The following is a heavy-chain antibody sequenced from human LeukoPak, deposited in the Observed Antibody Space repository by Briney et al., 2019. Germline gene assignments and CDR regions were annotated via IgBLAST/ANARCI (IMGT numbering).Heavy chain of an antibody. J-gene: IGHJ4*02. CDR3: ARRSNYHDSSGYFY. CDR2: IYYGGST. Sequence: PSETLSLTCTVSGGSISSTTYYWGWIRQPPGKGLEWIGSIYYGGSTYYNPSLKSRVTISVDTSKNQFSLKLSSVTAADTAVYYCARRSNYHDSSGYFYWGQGTLVTVSS. CDR1: GGSISSTTYY. D-gene: IGHD3-22*01. V-gene: IGHV4-39*01.